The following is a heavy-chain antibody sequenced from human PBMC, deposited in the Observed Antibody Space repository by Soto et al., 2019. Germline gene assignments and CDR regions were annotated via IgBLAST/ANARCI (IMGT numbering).Heavy chain of an antibody. D-gene: IGHD1-26*01. CDR1: GYGFTSLD. J-gene: IGHJ4*02. Sequence: QVQLVQSGAEVREPGASVKVSCKASGYGFTSLDINWVRQTAGQGLEWMGWMQPSTGRTGYAQKFQGRVTMTRDTSINTAYMELTTLTSDDTAFYYCARGVSVGVDYWGQGTLVTVSS. V-gene: IGHV1-8*01. CDR2: MQPSTGRT. CDR3: ARGVSVGVDY.